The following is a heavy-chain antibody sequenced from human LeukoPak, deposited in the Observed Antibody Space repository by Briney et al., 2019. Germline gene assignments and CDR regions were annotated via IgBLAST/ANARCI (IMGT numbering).Heavy chain of an antibody. J-gene: IGHJ4*02. CDR2: IRYDGSNK. Sequence: GGSLRLSCAASGFTFSSYGMHWVRQAPGKGLEWVAFIRYDGSNKYYADSVKGRFTISRDNSKNTLYLQMNSLRAEDTAVYYCARVRGVTLYYFDYWGQGTLVTVSS. D-gene: IGHD3-10*01. CDR1: GFTFSSYG. CDR3: ARVRGVTLYYFDY. V-gene: IGHV3-30*02.